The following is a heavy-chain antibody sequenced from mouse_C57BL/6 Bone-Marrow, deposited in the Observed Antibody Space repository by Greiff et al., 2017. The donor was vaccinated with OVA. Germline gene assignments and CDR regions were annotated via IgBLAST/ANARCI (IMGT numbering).Heavy chain of an antibody. CDR2: ISSGGSYT. CDR3: ARGGWWGFFDY. V-gene: IGHV5-6*01. D-gene: IGHD1-1*02. CDR1: GFTFSSYG. J-gene: IGHJ2*01. Sequence: EVHLVESGGDLVKPGGSLKLSCAASGFTFSSYGMSWVRQTPDKRLEWVATISSGGSYTYYPDSVKGRFTISRDNAKNTLYLQMSSVKSEDTARDYCARGGWWGFFDYWGQGTTLTVSS.